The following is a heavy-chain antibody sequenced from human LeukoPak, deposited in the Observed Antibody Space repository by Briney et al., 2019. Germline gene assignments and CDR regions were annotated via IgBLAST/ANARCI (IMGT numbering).Heavy chain of an antibody. D-gene: IGHD5-24*01. CDR3: AKVSVEMATITGFDY. CDR2: ISYDGSNK. J-gene: IGHJ4*02. V-gene: IGHV3-30*18. Sequence: GGSLRLSCAASGFTFSSYGMHWVRQAPGKGLEWVAVISYDGSNKYYADSVKGRFTIPRDNSKNTLYLQMNSLRAEDTAVYYCAKVSVEMATITGFDYWGQGTLVTVSS. CDR1: GFTFSSYG.